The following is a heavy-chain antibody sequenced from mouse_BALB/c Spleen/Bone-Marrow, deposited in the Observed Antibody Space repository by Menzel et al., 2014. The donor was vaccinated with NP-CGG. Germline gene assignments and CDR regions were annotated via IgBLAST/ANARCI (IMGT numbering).Heavy chain of an antibody. J-gene: IGHJ4*01. CDR2: IWAGGST. Sequence: QVQLKESGPGLVAPSQSLSITCTVSGSSLTSYGVHWVRQPPGKGLEWLGVIWAGGSTNYNSALMSRLSISKDNSKSQVFLKMNSPQTDDTAMYYCARPTPRYFAMDYWGQGTSVTVSS. D-gene: IGHD6-1*01. CDR3: ARPTPRYFAMDY. V-gene: IGHV2-9*02. CDR1: GSSLTSYG.